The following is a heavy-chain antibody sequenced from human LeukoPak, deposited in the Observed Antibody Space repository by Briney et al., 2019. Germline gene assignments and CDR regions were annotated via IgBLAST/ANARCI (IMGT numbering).Heavy chain of an antibody. V-gene: IGHV1-69*04. D-gene: IGHD2-21*02. J-gene: IGHJ4*02. CDR1: GGTFSSYA. Sequence: SVKVSCKASGGTFSSYAIGWVRQAPGQGLEWMGRIIPILGIANYAQKFQGRVTITADKSTSTAYMELSSLRSEDTAVYYCARSLVVTAPFDYWGQGTLVTVSS. CDR3: ARSLVVTAPFDY. CDR2: IIPILGIA.